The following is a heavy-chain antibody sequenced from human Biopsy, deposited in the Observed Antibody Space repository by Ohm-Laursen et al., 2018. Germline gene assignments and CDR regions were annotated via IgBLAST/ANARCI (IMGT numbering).Heavy chain of an antibody. CDR1: SGSISSYY. J-gene: IGHJ4*02. CDR2: IDYRGST. CDR3: ATTTMDTSGWFGNYFDS. Sequence: GTLSLTCVVSSGSISSYYWSWIRQPPGKGLEWIGDIDYRGSTKYNPSLRSRVTMSIDTSRNQFSLKLSSVTAADTAVYYCATTTMDTSGWFGNYFDSWGQGTLVTVSS. D-gene: IGHD6-19*01. V-gene: IGHV4-59*08.